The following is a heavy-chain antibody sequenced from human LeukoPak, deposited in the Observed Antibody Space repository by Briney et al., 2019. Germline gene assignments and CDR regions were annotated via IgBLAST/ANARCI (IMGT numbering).Heavy chain of an antibody. CDR3: ARLYVGATMSTFDY. CDR2: IYTSGSA. D-gene: IGHD1-26*01. Sequence: SETLSLTCTVSGGSISSYYWSWIRQPPGKGLEWIGYIYTSGSANYNPSLKSRVTISADTSKNQFSLKLSSVTAADTAVYYCARLYVGATMSTFDYWGQGTLVTVSS. J-gene: IGHJ4*02. CDR1: GGSISSYY. V-gene: IGHV4-4*09.